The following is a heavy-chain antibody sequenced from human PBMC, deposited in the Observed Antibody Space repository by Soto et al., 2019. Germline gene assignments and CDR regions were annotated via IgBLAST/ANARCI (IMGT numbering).Heavy chain of an antibody. J-gene: IGHJ4*02. CDR2: IYSGGST. CDR3: AMTCSGGTCSFDY. CDR1: GFTVSSNY. Sequence: EVQLVESGGGLVQPGGSLRLSCAASGFTVSSNYMSWVRQAPGKGLEWVSVIYSGGSTYYADSVKGRFTISRDNSENTLYLQMNSLRADDTAVYYCAMTCSGGTCSFDYWGQGTLVTVSS. V-gene: IGHV3-66*01. D-gene: IGHD2-15*01.